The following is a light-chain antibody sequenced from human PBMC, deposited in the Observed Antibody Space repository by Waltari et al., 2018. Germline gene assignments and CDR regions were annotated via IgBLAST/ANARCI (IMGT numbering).Light chain of an antibody. V-gene: IGKV3-20*01. J-gene: IGKJ5*01. Sequence: EIVLTQFPGTLSLSPGERATLSCRATQSVSSSYLAWFQQKPGQTHRLLIYAASNRATGIPDRFRGSGAGTDFTLTISTLEPDDFAVYYCQQYGTSPITFGQGTRLEIK. CDR2: AAS. CDR1: QSVSSSY. CDR3: QQYGTSPIT.